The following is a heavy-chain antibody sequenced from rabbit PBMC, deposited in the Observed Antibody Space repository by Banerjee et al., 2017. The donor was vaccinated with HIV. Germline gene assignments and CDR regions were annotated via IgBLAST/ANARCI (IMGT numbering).Heavy chain of an antibody. D-gene: IGHD7-1*01. CDR1: GFDLSSSYY. J-gene: IGHJ4*01. V-gene: IGHV1S45*01. CDR3: ARDGDTGTAYYFDL. Sequence: QQQLEESGGGLVKPGGTLTLTCKASGFDLSSSYYMCWVRQAPGKGLEWIACIYVGSVVNTYYATWAKGRFTISKTSSTTVTLQMTSLTAADTATYFCARDGDTGTAYYFDLWGPGTLVTVS. CDR2: IYVGSVVNT.